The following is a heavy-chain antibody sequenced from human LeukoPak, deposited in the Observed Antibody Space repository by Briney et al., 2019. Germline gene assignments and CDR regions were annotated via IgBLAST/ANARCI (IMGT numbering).Heavy chain of an antibody. CDR3: ARNAADCTTSACYVS. CDR1: GFTFRNYA. D-gene: IGHD2-8*01. J-gene: IGHJ5*02. V-gene: IGHV3-23*01. CDR2: VTGNGETT. Sequence: PGGSLRLSCAASGFTFRNYAMSWVRQAPGKGLEWVSAVTGNGETTYYADSIKGRLTISRDNSRNTLYFQLNSLRAEDTAVYHCARNAADCTTSACYVSCGQGTLVTVSS.